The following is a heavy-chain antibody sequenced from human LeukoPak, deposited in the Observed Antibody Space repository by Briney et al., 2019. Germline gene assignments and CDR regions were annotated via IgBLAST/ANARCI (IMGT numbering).Heavy chain of an antibody. CDR3: AREKNQLGFDP. J-gene: IGHJ5*02. Sequence: SETLSLTCTVSGGSISSYFWSWIRQPAGKGLEWIGRIHTSGNTNYNPSLKGRVTMTVDTSKNQFSLNLTSVTAADTAEYYCAREKNQLGFDPWGQGTLVTVSS. V-gene: IGHV4-4*07. D-gene: IGHD6-13*01. CDR2: IHTSGNT. CDR1: GGSISSYF.